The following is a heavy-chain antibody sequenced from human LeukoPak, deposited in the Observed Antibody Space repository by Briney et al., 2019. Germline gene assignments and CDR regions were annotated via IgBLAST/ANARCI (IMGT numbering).Heavy chain of an antibody. D-gene: IGHD3-3*01. V-gene: IGHV4-39*01. CDR1: GGSISSSSYY. Sequence: SETLSLTCTVSGGSISSSSYYWGWIRLPPGKGLEWIVSIYYSGSTYYNPSLKSRVTISVDTSKNQFSLKLSSVTAADTAVYYCARHPGYYDLWSGYYTGSWDYWGQGTLVTVSS. J-gene: IGHJ4*02. CDR2: IYYSGST. CDR3: ARHPGYYDLWSGYYTGSWDY.